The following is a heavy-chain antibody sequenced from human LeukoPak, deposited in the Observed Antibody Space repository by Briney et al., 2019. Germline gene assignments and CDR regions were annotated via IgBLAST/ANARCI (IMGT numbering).Heavy chain of an antibody. J-gene: IGHJ3*02. V-gene: IGHV1-2*02. CDR3: ARVLGHWYYDSSSPTSRAFDI. CDR2: INPNSGGT. CDR1: GYTFTGYY. D-gene: IGHD3-22*01. Sequence: ASVKVSRKASGYTFTGYYMHWVRQAPGQGLEWMGWINPNSGGTNYAQKFQGRVTMTRDTSISTAYMELSRLRSDDTAVYYCARVLGHWYYDSSSPTSRAFDIWGQGTMVTVSS.